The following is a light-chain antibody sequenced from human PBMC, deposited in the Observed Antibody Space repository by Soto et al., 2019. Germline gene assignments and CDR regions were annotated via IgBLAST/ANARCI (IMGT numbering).Light chain of an antibody. J-gene: IGKJ1*01. Sequence: EIVMTQSPATVSVSPGERVTLSCGASQSAISNLAWYQKKPGKTPRLLIYDASTRASGVPARLSGSGSGTELTLTISSLKYEDFAVYYCQQYNNSIRTFGHGTKVDIK. CDR3: QQYNNSIRT. CDR2: DAS. V-gene: IGKV3-15*01. CDR1: QSAISN.